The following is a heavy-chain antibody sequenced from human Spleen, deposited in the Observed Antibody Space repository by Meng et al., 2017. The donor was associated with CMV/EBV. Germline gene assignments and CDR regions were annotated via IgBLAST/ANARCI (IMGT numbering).Heavy chain of an antibody. CDR3: VRLHLYGGDYFDN. Sequence: GESLKISCAASGFTFSYYEINWVRQAPGKGLEWVSYITSSSSSISFADSVRGRFTISRDNDKNSLYLQMNSLRAEDTAVYYCVRLHLYGGDYFDNWGQGTLFTVSS. J-gene: IGHJ4*02. D-gene: IGHD3-16*01. CDR2: ITSSSSSI. CDR1: GFTFSYYE. V-gene: IGHV3-48*03.